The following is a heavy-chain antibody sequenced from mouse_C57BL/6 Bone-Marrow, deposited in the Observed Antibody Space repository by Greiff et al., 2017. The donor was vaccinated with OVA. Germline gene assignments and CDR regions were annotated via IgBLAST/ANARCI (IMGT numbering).Heavy chain of an antibody. D-gene: IGHD1-1*01. J-gene: IGHJ4*01. CDR3: ARGYYGSRVYAMDY. CDR2: IDPSDSYT. Sequence: QVQLQQPGAELVMPGASVKLSCKASGYTFTSYWMHWVKQRPGQGLEWIGEIDPSDSYTNYNQKFKGKSTLTVDKSSSTAYMQLSSLTSDDSAVDYCARGYYGSRVYAMDYWGKGTSVTVSS. V-gene: IGHV1-69*01. CDR1: GYTFTSYW.